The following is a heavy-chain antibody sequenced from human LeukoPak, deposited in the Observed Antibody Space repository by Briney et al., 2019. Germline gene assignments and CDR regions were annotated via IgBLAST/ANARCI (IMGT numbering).Heavy chain of an antibody. J-gene: IGHJ6*03. CDR1: GGSFSGYY. CDR3: ARGAYYYDSSGYYSNYYYYMDV. CDR2: INHSGST. Sequence: SETLSLTCAVHGGSFSGYYWSWIRQPPGKGLEWIGEINHSGSTNYNPSLKSRVTISVDTSKNQFSLKLSSVTAADTAVYYCARGAYYYDSSGYYSNYYYYMDVWGKGTTVTVSS. V-gene: IGHV4-34*01. D-gene: IGHD3-22*01.